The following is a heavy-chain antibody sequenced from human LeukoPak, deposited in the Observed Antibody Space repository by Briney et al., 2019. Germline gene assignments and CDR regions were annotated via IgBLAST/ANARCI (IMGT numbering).Heavy chain of an antibody. D-gene: IGHD5-24*01. V-gene: IGHV4-59*01. CDR1: GGSISSYY. CDR3: ARRLGEMATRSDYYYMDV. Sequence: PSETLSLTCTVSGGSISSYYWSWIRQPPGKGLEWIGYIYYSGSTNYNPSLKSRVTISVDTSKNQFSLKLSSVTAADTAVYYCARRLGEMATRSDYYYMDVWGKGTTVTVSS. CDR2: IYYSGST. J-gene: IGHJ6*03.